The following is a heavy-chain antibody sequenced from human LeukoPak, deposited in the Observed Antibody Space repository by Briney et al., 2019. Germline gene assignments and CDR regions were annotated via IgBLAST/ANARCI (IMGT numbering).Heavy chain of an antibody. CDR2: ISYDGSNK. V-gene: IGHV3-30*14. D-gene: IGHD6-13*01. CDR1: GFTFSGYP. J-gene: IGHJ4*02. Sequence: GGSLRLSCAASGFTFSGYPIHWVRQAPGKGLEWVAVISYDGSNKYYADSVKGRFTISRDSSKNTLFLQMNSLRVEDTAVYYCARDPPGIAASGTYYWGQGTLVTVSS. CDR3: ARDPPGIAASGTYY.